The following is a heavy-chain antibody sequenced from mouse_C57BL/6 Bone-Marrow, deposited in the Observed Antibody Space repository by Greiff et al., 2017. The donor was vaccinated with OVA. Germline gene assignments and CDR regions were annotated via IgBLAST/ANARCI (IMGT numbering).Heavy chain of an antibody. Sequence: QVQLKESGAELARPGASVKLSCKASGYTFTSYGISWVKQRIGQGLEWIGEIYPRSGNTYYNEKFKGKATLTADKSSSTAYMELRSLTSEDSAVYFCARWGGYYPYYYAMDYWGQGTSVTVSS. D-gene: IGHD2-3*01. CDR1: GYTFTSYG. CDR3: ARWGGYYPYYYAMDY. V-gene: IGHV1-81*01. CDR2: IYPRSGNT. J-gene: IGHJ4*01.